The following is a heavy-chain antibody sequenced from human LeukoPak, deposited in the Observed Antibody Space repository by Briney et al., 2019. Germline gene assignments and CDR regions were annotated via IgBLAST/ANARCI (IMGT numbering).Heavy chain of an antibody. V-gene: IGHV4-34*01. D-gene: IGHD2-21*01. Sequence: SETLSLTCAVYGGSFSGYYWSWIRQPPGKGLEWIGEINHSGSTNYNPSLKSRVTISVDTSKNQFSLKLISVTAADTAVYYCARRLVGAADYWGQGTLVTVSS. J-gene: IGHJ4*02. CDR1: GGSFSGYY. CDR2: INHSGST. CDR3: ARRLVGAADY.